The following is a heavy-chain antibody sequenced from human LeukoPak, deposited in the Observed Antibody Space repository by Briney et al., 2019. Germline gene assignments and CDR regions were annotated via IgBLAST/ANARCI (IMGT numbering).Heavy chain of an antibody. V-gene: IGHV5-51*01. CDR3: TRQAAILTGSDFWFDP. CDR2: IYPGDSDT. D-gene: IGHD3-9*01. Sequence: GESLKISCKGSGYSFTSYWITWVRQMPGKGLEWMGIIYPGDSDTRYSPSFQGQVPISADKSINTAYLQWSSLKASDTAIYYCTRQAAILTGSDFWFDPWGQGTLVTVSS. CDR1: GYSFTSYW. J-gene: IGHJ5*02.